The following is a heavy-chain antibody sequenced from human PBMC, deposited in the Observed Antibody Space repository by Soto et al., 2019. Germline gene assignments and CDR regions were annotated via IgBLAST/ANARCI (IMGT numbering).Heavy chain of an antibody. V-gene: IGHV4-39*01. CDR3: ARLGGNYYGGRDA. D-gene: IGHD3-10*01. CDR1: GGSISISSFY. Sequence: QPQLQESGPGLVKPSETLSLTCTVSGGSISISSFYWGWIRQPPGKGLEWIGNVYYRGRGYYNPSLNSRVTISVDTSKNQFSLNLSSVTAADTAVYYCARLGGNYYGGRDAWGQGTLVTVSS. CDR2: VYYRGRG. J-gene: IGHJ5*02.